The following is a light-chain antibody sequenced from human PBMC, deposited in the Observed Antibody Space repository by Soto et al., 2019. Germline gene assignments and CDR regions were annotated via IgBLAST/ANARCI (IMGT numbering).Light chain of an antibody. CDR1: QSVSSN. J-gene: IGKJ1*01. CDR2: GAS. Sequence: EIVMTQSPVTLSVSPGERATLSCRASQSVSSNLAWYQQKPGQAPRLLIYGASTRATGIPARFSGSGSGTEFTLTISSLQSEDFAVYYCQQYNTWAFGQGTKV. V-gene: IGKV3-15*01. CDR3: QQYNTWA.